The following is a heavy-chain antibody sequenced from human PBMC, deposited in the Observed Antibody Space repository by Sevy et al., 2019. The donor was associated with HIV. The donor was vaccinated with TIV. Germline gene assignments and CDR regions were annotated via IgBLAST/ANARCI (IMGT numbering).Heavy chain of an antibody. CDR2: ISAYNGNT. Sequence: ASVKVSCKASGYTFTSYGISWVRQAPGQGLEWMGWISAYNGNTNYAQKLQGRVTMTTDTSTSTAYMELRSLRSDDTAVYYCARDSIHYFDRGTGTAANDYWGQGTLVTVSS. J-gene: IGHJ4*02. V-gene: IGHV1-18*01. CDR3: ARDSIHYFDRGTGTAANDY. CDR1: GYTFTSYG. D-gene: IGHD1-7*01.